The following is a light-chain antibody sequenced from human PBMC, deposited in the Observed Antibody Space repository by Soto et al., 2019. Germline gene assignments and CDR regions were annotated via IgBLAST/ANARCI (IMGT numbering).Light chain of an antibody. V-gene: IGKV1-39*01. Sequence: DIQMTQSPCSLSASVGDRVTITCRASQRISSYLNWYQQKPGKAPKLLMYGASNLQSGVPSRISGGGFGTDFTLTISSLQPEDFATYYCQQSYSTPQTFGQGTKLEIK. J-gene: IGKJ2*01. CDR3: QQSYSTPQT. CDR1: QRISSY. CDR2: GAS.